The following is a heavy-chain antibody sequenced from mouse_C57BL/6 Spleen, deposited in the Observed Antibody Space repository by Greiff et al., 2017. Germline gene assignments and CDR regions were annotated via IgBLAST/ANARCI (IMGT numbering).Heavy chain of an antibody. CDR2: ISYDGSN. D-gene: IGHD1-1*01. CDR3: ARGLTTVDYYFDY. J-gene: IGHJ2*01. V-gene: IGHV3-6*01. Sequence: EVQLQESGPGLVKPSQSLSLTCSVTGYSITSGYYWNWIRQFPGNKLEWMGYISYDGSNNYNPSLKNRISITRDTSKNQFFLKLNSVTTEDTATYYCARGLTTVDYYFDYWGQGTTLTVSS. CDR1: GYSITSGYY.